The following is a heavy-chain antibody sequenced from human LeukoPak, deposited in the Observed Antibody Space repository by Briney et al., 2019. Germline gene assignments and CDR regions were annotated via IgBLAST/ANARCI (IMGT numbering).Heavy chain of an antibody. V-gene: IGHV3-30-3*01. CDR1: GFTFSCYA. CDR2: ISYDGSNK. CDR3: ARARSAAFDY. Sequence: GGSLRLSCAASGFTFSCYAMHWVRQAPGKGLEWVAVISYDGSNKYYADSVKGRFTISRDNSKNTLYLQMNSLRAEDTAVYYCARARSAAFDYWGQGTLVTVSS. D-gene: IGHD6-13*01. J-gene: IGHJ4*02.